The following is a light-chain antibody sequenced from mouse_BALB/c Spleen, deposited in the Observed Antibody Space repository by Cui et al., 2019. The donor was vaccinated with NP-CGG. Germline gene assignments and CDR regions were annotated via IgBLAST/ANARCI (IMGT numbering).Light chain of an antibody. Sequence: AVVSHEPTLTTSPGETVTLTCRSSTGAVTTSNYANWVQEKPDHLFTGLIGGTNNRAPGVPARFSGSLIGDKAALTITGAQTEDETIYFCALWYSNHWVFGGGTKLTVL. V-gene: IGLV1*01. CDR1: TGAVTTSNY. CDR2: GTN. CDR3: ALWYSNHWV. J-gene: IGLJ1*01.